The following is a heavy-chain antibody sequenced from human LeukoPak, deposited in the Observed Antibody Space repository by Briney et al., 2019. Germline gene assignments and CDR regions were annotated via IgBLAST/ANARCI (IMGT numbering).Heavy chain of an antibody. V-gene: IGHV1-18*01. CDR1: GYTFTSYG. CDR2: ISAYDGNT. CDR3: AREEDYYDSSGYPDY. J-gene: IGHJ4*02. D-gene: IGHD3-22*01. Sequence: GASVKVSCKASGYTFTSYGISWVRQAPGQGLEWMGWISAYDGNTNYAQKLQGRVTMTTDTSTSTAYMELRSLRSDDTAVYYCAREEDYYDSSGYPDYWGQGTLVTVSS.